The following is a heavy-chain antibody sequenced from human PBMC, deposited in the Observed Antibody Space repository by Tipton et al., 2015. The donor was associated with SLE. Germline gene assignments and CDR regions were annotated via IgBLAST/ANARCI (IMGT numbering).Heavy chain of an antibody. CDR3: ARGRAMVRGDSMDY. J-gene: IGHJ4*02. CDR2: IYSSGST. Sequence: TLSLTCTVSGGSSSSYYWAWIRQPPGKGLEWIGYIYSSGSTNYNPSLKSRVTMSVDTSKNQFSLKLSSVTAADTAVYYCARGRAMVRGDSMDYWGQGTLVTVSS. D-gene: IGHD3-10*01. V-gene: IGHV4-4*08. CDR1: GGSSSSYY.